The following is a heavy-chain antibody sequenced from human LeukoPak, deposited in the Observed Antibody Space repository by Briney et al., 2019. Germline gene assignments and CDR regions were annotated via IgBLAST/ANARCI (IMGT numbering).Heavy chain of an antibody. V-gene: IGHV3-23*01. CDR3: AKRAVAGIMGWYFDL. J-gene: IGHJ2*01. CDR2: ISGSGGST. D-gene: IGHD6-19*01. CDR1: GFTFSSYA. Sequence: GGSLRLSCAASGFTFSSYAMSWVRQAPGKGLEWVSAISGSGGSTYYADSAKGWFTISRDNSKNTLYLQMNSLRAEDTAVYYCAKRAVAGIMGWYFDLWGRGTLVTVSS.